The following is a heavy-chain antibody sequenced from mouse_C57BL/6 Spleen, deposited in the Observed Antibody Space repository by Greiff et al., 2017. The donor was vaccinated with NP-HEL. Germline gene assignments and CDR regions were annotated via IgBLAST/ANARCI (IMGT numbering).Heavy chain of an antibody. CDR3: ASLYYGSSYHWYFDV. Sequence: QVQLQQSGPELVKPGASVKISCKASGYAFSSSWMNWVKQRPGKGLEWIGRIYPGDGDTNYNGKFKGKATLTADKSSSTAYMQLSSLTSEDSAVYFCASLYYGSSYHWYFDVWGTGTTVTVSS. CDR2: IYPGDGDT. CDR1: GYAFSSSW. V-gene: IGHV1-82*01. D-gene: IGHD1-1*01. J-gene: IGHJ1*03.